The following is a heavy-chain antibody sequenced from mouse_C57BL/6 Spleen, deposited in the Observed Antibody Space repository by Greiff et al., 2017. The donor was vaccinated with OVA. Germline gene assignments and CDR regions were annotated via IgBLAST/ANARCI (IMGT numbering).Heavy chain of an antibody. V-gene: IGHV7-3*01. CDR3: ARSYGNYWYFDV. J-gene: IGHJ1*03. CDR1: GFTFTDYY. CDR2: IRNKANGYTT. Sequence: EVQGVESGGGLVQPGGSLSLSCAASGFTFTDYYMSWVRQPPGKALEWLGFIRNKANGYTTEYSASVKGRFTISRANSQSILYLPMNALRAEDSATYYCARSYGNYWYFDVWGTGTTVTVSS. D-gene: IGHD2-1*01.